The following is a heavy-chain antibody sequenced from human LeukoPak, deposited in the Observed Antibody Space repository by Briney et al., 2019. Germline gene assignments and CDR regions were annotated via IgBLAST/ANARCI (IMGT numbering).Heavy chain of an antibody. V-gene: IGHV3-48*04. CDR1: GFTFSTYS. J-gene: IGHJ4*02. CDR3: ARDWIW. CDR2: ITNSGSTR. Sequence: GGSLRLSCAASGFTFSTYSMNWVRQAPGKGLEWISHITNSGSTRYYADSVKGRFTVSRDNDQHSLYLQMNSLRADDTAVYYCARDWIWWGQGTLVTVSS. D-gene: IGHD2-2*03.